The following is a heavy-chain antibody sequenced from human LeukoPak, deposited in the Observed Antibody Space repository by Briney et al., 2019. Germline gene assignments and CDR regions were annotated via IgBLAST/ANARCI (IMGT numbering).Heavy chain of an antibody. D-gene: IGHD4-17*01. V-gene: IGHV3-48*03. CDR1: GFTFSSYE. CDR3: AKGPHGGDYGYFDY. Sequence: QPGGSLRLSCAASGFTFSSYETNWVRQAPGKGLEWVSYISSSGSTIYYADSVKGRFTISRDNAKNSLYLQMNSLRAEDTAVYYCAKGPHGGDYGYFDYWGQGTLVTVSS. CDR2: ISSSGSTI. J-gene: IGHJ4*02.